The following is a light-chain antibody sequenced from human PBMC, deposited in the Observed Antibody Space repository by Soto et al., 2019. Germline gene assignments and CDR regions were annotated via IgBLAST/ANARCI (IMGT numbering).Light chain of an antibody. CDR2: GAS. CDR3: QQYGSSPPYP. Sequence: EIVLTQSPGTLSLSPGERATLSCRASQSVSSSYLAWYQQKPGQSPRLLIYGASSRATGIPDRFSGSGSGTDFTLTISRLEPEDFAVYYCQQYGSSPPYPFGQGTQLELK. J-gene: IGKJ2*01. V-gene: IGKV3-20*01. CDR1: QSVSSSY.